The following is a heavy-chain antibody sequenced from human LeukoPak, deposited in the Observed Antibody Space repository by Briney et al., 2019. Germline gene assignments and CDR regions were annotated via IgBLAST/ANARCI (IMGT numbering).Heavy chain of an antibody. J-gene: IGHJ4*02. CDR2: INHSGST. CDR3: ARTTYIAAAGMFDY. V-gene: IGHV4-34*01. Sequence: PSETLSLTCAVYGGSFSGYYWSWIRQPPGKGLEWIGEINHSGSTNYNPSLKSRATISVDMSKNQSSLKVSSVTAADTAVYYCARTTYIAAAGMFDYWGQGTLVTVSS. CDR1: GGSFSGYY. D-gene: IGHD6-13*01.